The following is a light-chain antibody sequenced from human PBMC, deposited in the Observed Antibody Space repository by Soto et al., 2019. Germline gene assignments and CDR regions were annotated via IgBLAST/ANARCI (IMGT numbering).Light chain of an antibody. J-gene: IGKJ1*01. CDR2: GGS. CDR3: HQYGSSLRT. V-gene: IGKV3-20*01. CDR1: QSVSSNY. Sequence: EIVMTQSPATLSVSPGERATLSCRASQSVSSNYLGWYQKKPGQPPRLLIYGGSSRATGIPDRFSGGGSGTDFTLTIIRLEPEDFAEYYCHQYGSSLRTFGQGTKVDIK.